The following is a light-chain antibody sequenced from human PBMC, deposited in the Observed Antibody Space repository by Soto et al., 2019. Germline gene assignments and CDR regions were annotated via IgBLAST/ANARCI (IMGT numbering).Light chain of an antibody. Sequence: QSVLAQPASVSGSPGQSVTISCTGTTSDVGSYHLVSWYQQHPGKAPKLMIYEGTKRPSGVSNRFSGSKSGITASLSISGLQPEDEADYYCCSFAGTGTFGGYVFGTETKVTVL. V-gene: IGLV2-23*03. CDR2: EGT. CDR3: CSFAGTGTFGGYV. CDR1: TSDVGSYHL. J-gene: IGLJ1*01.